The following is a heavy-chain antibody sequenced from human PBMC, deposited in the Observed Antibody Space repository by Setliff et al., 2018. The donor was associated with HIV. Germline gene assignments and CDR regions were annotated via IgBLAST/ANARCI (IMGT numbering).Heavy chain of an antibody. D-gene: IGHD3-10*01. CDR1: GYSFSTYW. Sequence: GESLKISCKGSGYSFSTYWIAWVRQMHGRGLEVMGLIYPDDSDARYNPSFQGQVTISADKSISTAYLQWSSLKASDSAIFYCARNHLNYASGNTKASGAYYFDSWGQGTLVTVSS. CDR2: IYPDDSDA. V-gene: IGHV5-51*01. J-gene: IGHJ4*02. CDR3: ARNHLNYASGNTKASGAYYFDS.